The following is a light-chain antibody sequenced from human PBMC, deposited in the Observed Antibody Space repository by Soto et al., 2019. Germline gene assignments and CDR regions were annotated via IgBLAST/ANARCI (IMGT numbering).Light chain of an antibody. CDR3: RSYTSSSTPYV. J-gene: IGLJ1*01. Sequence: QSALTQPASVSGSPGQSITISCTGTSSDVGGYNYVSWYQQHPGKAPKLMIYEVSHRPSGVSNRFSGSKSGNTASLTISGLQAEDEADYYCRSYTSSSTPYVFGTGPKLTV. CDR2: EVS. CDR1: SSDVGGYNY. V-gene: IGLV2-14*01.